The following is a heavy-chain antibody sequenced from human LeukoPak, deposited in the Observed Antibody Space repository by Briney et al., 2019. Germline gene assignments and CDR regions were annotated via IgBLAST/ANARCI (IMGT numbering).Heavy chain of an antibody. CDR3: ARGHYVSSSWYDLTYYYYYMDV. CDR2: MNPNSGNT. J-gene: IGHJ6*03. Sequence: ASVKVSCKASGYTFTSYDINWVRQATRQGLEWMGWMNPNSGNTGYAQKFQGRVTMTRNTSISTAYMELSSLRSEDTAVYYCARGHYVSSSWYDLTYYYYYMDVWGKGTTVTVSS. CDR1: GYTFTSYD. D-gene: IGHD6-13*01. V-gene: IGHV1-8*01.